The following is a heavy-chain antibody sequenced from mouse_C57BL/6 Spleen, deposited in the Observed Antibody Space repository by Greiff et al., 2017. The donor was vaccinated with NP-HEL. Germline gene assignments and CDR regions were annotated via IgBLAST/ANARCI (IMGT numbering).Heavy chain of an antibody. CDR1: GYAFTNYL. V-gene: IGHV1-54*01. J-gene: IGHJ2*01. CDR3: ARGDYDGYYFDY. Sequence: VQLQQSGAELVRPGTSVKVSCKASGYAFTNYLIVWVKQRPGQGLEWIGVINPGSGGTNYNEKFKGKATLSADKSSSTAYMQLSSLTSEDSAVYFCARGDYDGYYFDYWGQGTTLTVSS. D-gene: IGHD1-1*01. CDR2: INPGSGGT.